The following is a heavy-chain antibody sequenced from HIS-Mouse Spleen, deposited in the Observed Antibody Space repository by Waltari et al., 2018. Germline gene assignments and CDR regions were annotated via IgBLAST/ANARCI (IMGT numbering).Heavy chain of an antibody. V-gene: IGHV4-34*01. D-gene: IGHD6-6*01. J-gene: IGHJ4*02. CDR1: GGSFSGYY. CDR2: INPSGST. CDR3: ASSLSSIAARPVDY. Sequence: QVQLQQWGAGLLKPSETLSLTCAVYGGSFSGYYWSWIRQPPGKGLEWIGEINPSGSTNYNPSLKSRVTRSVDTSKTQFSLKLSSVTAADTAVYYCASSLSSIAARPVDYWGQGTLVTVSS.